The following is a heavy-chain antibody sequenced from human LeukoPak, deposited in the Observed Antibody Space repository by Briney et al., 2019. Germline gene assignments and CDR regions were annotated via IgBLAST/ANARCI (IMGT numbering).Heavy chain of an antibody. V-gene: IGHV3-20*04. D-gene: IGHD6-13*01. CDR1: GFTFDDYG. CDR3: ARVIGAAGWDAFDI. Sequence: PGGSLRLSCAASGFTFDDYGMGWLRQGPGKGLEWVSGINLNGGATGSADSVQGRFTISRDNAKNSLYLEMNSLRDEDTALYYCARVIGAAGWDAFDIWGQGAMVIVSS. CDR2: INLNGGAT. J-gene: IGHJ3*02.